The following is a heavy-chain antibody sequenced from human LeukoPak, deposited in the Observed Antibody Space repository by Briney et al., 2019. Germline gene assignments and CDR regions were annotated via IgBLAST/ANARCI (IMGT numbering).Heavy chain of an antibody. J-gene: IGHJ4*02. CDR2: IYYSGST. Sequence: SETLSLTCTVSGGSISSSSYYWSWIRQPPGKGLEWIGYIYYSGSTNYNPSLKSRVTISVDTSKNQFSLKLSSVTAADTAVYYCARLIAARGYYDSSGYVDYWGQGTLVTVSS. CDR1: GGSISSSSYY. D-gene: IGHD3-22*01. CDR3: ARLIAARGYYDSSGYVDY. V-gene: IGHV4-61*05.